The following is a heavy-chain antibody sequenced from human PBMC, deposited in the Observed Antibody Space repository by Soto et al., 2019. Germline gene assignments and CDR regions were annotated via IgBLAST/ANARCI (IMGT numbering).Heavy chain of an antibody. D-gene: IGHD2-8*01. CDR2: DYYWRSA. CDR3: ARDRSTYGGGGTGEVKENWFDP. Sequence: SETLSLTFTVSGGYISHYYWIWIRHSPGKELDXIGYDYYWRSADYKPSLTSRFTMSADTSKNQVSLKRKSVTTADTAVYYCARDRSTYGGGGTGEVKENWFDPWGPGTLVTVSS. J-gene: IGHJ5*02. CDR1: GGYISHYY. V-gene: IGHV4-59*01.